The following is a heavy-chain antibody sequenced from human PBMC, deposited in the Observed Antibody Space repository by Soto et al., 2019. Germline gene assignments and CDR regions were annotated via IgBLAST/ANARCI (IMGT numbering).Heavy chain of an antibody. Sequence: QVQLQESGPGLVKPSQTLSLTCTVSGGSISSGDYYWSWIRQPPGKGLEWIGYIYYSGSTYYNPSVKSRVTISVDTSKNQFSLKLSSVTAADTAVYYCARESRGQLLSYYYYYGMDVWGQGTTVTVSS. CDR1: GGSISSGDYY. CDR2: IYYSGST. CDR3: ARESRGQLLSYYYYYGMDV. V-gene: IGHV4-30-4*01. J-gene: IGHJ6*02. D-gene: IGHD2-2*01.